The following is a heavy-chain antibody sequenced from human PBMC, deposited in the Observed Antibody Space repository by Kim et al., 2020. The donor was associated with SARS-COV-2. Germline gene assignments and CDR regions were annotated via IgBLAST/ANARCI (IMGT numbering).Heavy chain of an antibody. J-gene: IGHJ4*03. CDR3: ARVTNSDWDHYRGYFDF. V-gene: IGHV3-7*03. D-gene: IGHD2-8*01. CDR2: IRQEGSEK. CDR1: GFSISNFW. Sequence: GGSLRLSCAASGFSISNFWMTWVRQAPGKGLEWVANIRQEGSEKYYLDSVKGRFIISRDNAKNSLYLQMNSLRAEDTAVYYCARVTNSDWDHYRGYFDF.